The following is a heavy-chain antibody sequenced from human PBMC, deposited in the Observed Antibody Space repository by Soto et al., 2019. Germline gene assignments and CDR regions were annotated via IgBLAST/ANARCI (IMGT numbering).Heavy chain of an antibody. CDR1: GFTFSSYA. J-gene: IGHJ4*02. CDR2: ISGSGGST. V-gene: IGHV3-23*01. Sequence: EVQLLESGGGLVQPGGSLRLSCAASGFTFSSYAMSWVRQAPGKGLEWVSAISGSGGSTYYADSVKGRFTISRDNSKNPLDLQMNSLRAEDTAVYYCAKKPPPNFWSGYYGAYYFDYWGQGTLVTVSS. D-gene: IGHD3-3*01. CDR3: AKKPPPNFWSGYYGAYYFDY.